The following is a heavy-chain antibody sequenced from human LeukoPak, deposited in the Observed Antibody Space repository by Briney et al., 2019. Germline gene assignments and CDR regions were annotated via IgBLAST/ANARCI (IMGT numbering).Heavy chain of an antibody. Sequence: ASVKVSCKASGYSLTGYYMHWVRQAPGQGLEWMGWINPNSGETGYAQEFQGRVSMTRDMSISTIYMELAGLKSDDTAFYYCARWDGYSSSPDYWGQGSLVTVSS. CDR2: INPNSGET. J-gene: IGHJ4*02. CDR1: GYSLTGYY. V-gene: IGHV1-2*02. D-gene: IGHD6-13*01. CDR3: ARWDGYSSSPDY.